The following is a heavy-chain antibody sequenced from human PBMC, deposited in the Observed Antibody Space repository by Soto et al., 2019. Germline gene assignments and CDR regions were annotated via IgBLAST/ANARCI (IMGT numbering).Heavy chain of an antibody. V-gene: IGHV3-74*01. CDR2: INTDGSST. D-gene: IGHD3-9*01. Sequence: EVQLVESGGVLVQPGGSLRLSCADSGFSFSSYWMHWVRQGPGKGLVWVSRINTDGSSTNYADSVKGRFTISRDNAKNTVYLQMTSLRAEDTAVYYCARSPGGYYIDWGQGTMVTVSS. CDR1: GFSFSSYW. J-gene: IGHJ3*01. CDR3: ARSPGGYYID.